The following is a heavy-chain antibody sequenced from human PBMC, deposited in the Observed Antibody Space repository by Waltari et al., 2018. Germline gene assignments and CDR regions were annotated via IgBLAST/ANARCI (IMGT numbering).Heavy chain of an antibody. CDR1: GFAFSSYW. J-gene: IGHJ4*02. CDR3: SRSPAGYSRSDY. V-gene: IGHV3-74*01. D-gene: IGHD5-18*01. CDR2: IDDDWSGT. Sequence: EVRLEESGGGLVQPGGSLRLSCAASGFAFSSYWMHWVRQAPGKGLVWVSRIDDDWSGTTYADSVMGRFTISRDNAKNTVYLEMNRLRAEDTAVYYCSRSPAGYSRSDYWGQGTLVTVSS.